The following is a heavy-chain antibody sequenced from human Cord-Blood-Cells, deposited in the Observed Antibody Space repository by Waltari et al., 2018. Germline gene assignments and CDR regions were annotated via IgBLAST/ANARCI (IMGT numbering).Heavy chain of an antibody. CDR2: IKSKTDGGTT. J-gene: IGHJ4*02. CDR3: TTGRYYYDSSGYYYFDY. Sequence: EVQLVESGGGLVKPGGSLRLSCAASGFTFSNAWMSWVRPAPGKGREWVGRIKSKTDGGTTDYAAPVKGRFTISRDDSKNTLYLQMNSLKTEDTAVYYCTTGRYYYDSSGYYYFDYWGQGTLVTVSS. V-gene: IGHV3-15*01. D-gene: IGHD3-22*01. CDR1: GFTFSNAW.